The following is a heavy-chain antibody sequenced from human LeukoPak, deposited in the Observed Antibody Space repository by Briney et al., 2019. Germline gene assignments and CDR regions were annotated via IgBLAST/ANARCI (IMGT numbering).Heavy chain of an antibody. J-gene: IGHJ4*02. CDR2: IYYSGST. CDR3: ARLYYYDSSGLDY. V-gene: IGHV4-30-4*08. Sequence: SETLSLTCAVSGGSISSGDYYWSWIRQPPGKGLEWIGYIYYSGSTYYNPSLKSRVTISVDTSKNQFSLKLSSVTAADTAVYYCARLYYYDSSGLDYWGQGTLVTVSS. CDR1: GGSISSGDYY. D-gene: IGHD3-22*01.